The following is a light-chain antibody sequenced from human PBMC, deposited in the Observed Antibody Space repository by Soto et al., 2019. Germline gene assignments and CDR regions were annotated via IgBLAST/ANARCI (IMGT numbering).Light chain of an antibody. Sequence: ETVMTQSPAILSVSPGERVTLSCRASQSVSSNLAWYQQKPGQAPRLLIYGASTMATGIPARLSGSGSGTEFTLTISSLQSEDFARYDCQQYNNWPPWTFGQGTKVEIK. CDR1: QSVSSN. J-gene: IGKJ1*01. CDR2: GAS. CDR3: QQYNNWPPWT. V-gene: IGKV3-15*01.